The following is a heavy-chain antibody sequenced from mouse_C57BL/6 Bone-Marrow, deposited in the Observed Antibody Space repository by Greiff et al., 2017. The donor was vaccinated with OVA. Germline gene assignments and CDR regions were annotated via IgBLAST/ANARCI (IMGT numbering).Heavy chain of an antibody. CDR2: ISSGSSTI. V-gene: IGHV5-17*01. J-gene: IGHJ3*01. Sequence: EVKLQESGGGLVKPGGSLKLSCAASGFTFSDYGMHWVRQAPEKGLEWVAYISSGSSTIYYADTVKGRFTISRDNAKNTLFLQMTSLRSEDTAMYYCARRSNYGPWFAYWGQGTLVTVSA. D-gene: IGHD2-5*01. CDR1: GFTFSDYG. CDR3: ARRSNYGPWFAY.